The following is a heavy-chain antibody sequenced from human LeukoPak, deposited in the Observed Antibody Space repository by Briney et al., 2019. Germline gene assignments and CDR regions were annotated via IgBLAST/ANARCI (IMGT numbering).Heavy chain of an antibody. D-gene: IGHD2-21*02. CDR2: IYYTGST. Sequence: SSETLSLTCTVSGGSISTYYWSWIRQPPGKGLEWIGYIYYTGSTSYNPSLKSRVTISVDASKDQFSLKLSSVTAADTAVYYCAGAYCGGDCQHSDAFDIWGQGTMVTVSS. CDR3: AGAYCGGDCQHSDAFDI. CDR1: GGSISTYY. J-gene: IGHJ3*02. V-gene: IGHV4-59*12.